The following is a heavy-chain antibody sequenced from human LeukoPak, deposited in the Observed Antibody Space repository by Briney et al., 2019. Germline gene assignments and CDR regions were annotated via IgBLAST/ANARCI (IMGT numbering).Heavy chain of an antibody. J-gene: IGHJ6*02. CDR3: ARGGPDFWSGYRLYGMDV. D-gene: IGHD3-3*01. CDR2: IHYSGST. V-gene: IGHV4-59*01. CDR1: GGSISSYY. Sequence: SETLSLTCTVSGGSISSYYWSWIRQPPGKGLEWIGYIHYSGSTNYNPSLKSRVTISVDTSKNQFSLKLSSVTAADTAVYYCARGGPDFWSGYRLYGMDVWGQGTTVTVSS.